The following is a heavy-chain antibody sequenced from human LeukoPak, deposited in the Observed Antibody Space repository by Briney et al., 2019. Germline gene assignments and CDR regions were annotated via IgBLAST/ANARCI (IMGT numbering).Heavy chain of an antibody. V-gene: IGHV3-23*01. Sequence: QPGGSLRLSCAASGFTFSTYAMGWVRQAPGKGLEWVSGISGSGGWTSYADSVKGRFTISRDNSKNTLILQMNSLRAEDTAVYYCAKRSAESSGYFDYWGQGTLVTVSS. CDR3: AKRSAESSGYFDY. D-gene: IGHD6-19*01. J-gene: IGHJ4*02. CDR1: GFTFSTYA. CDR2: ISGSGGWT.